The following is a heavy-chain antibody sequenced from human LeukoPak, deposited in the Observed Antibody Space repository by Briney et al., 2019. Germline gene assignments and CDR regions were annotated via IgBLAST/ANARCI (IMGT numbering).Heavy chain of an antibody. CDR3: ARGTSSGNSNWFDP. CDR1: GYTFTGYY. Sequence: GASVKVSCKASGYTFTGYYIHWVRQAPGQGLEWMGRFNPNSGGTNYAQKFQDRVTMTRDTSISTAYMELSRLRSDDTAVYYCARGTSSGNSNWFDPWGQGTLVTVSS. CDR2: FNPNSGGT. J-gene: IGHJ5*02. D-gene: IGHD4-23*01. V-gene: IGHV1-2*06.